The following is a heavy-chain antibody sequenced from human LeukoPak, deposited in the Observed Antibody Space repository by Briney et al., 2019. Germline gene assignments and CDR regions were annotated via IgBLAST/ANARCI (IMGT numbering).Heavy chain of an antibody. CDR3: ARGAEEVSFDY. CDR1: GLTFSGYY. CDR2: INHSGST. Sequence: SGTLSLTCAVSGLTFSGYYWSWIRQAPGKGLEWLAEINHSGSTKYYPSLKSRVTISVDTSKNQFSLKLSSVTAADTAVYYCARGAEEVSFDYCGEESLVTVSS. V-gene: IGHV4-34*01. J-gene: IGHJ4*02.